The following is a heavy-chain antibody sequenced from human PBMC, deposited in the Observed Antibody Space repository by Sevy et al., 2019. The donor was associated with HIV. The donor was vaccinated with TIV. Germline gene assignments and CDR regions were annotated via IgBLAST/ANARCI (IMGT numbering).Heavy chain of an antibody. Sequence: GGSLRLSCAASGFTFSDYYMSWIRQAPGKGLEWVSYISSSSSYTNYADSVKGRFTNSRDNAKNSLYLQMNSLRAEDTALYYCAARGVYYYYGMDVWGQGTTVTVSS. J-gene: IGHJ6*02. CDR1: GFTFSDYY. CDR3: AARGVYYYYGMDV. CDR2: ISSSSSYT. V-gene: IGHV3-11*03.